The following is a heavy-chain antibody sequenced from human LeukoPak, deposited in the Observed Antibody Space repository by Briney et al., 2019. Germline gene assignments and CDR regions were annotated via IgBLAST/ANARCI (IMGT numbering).Heavy chain of an antibody. CDR2: INAGNGNT. Sequence: ASVKVSCKASGYTFTSYAMHWVRQAPGQRLEWMGWINAGNGNTKYSQKFQGRVTITRDTSASTAYMELSSLRSEDTAVYYCARDRRRYSSGWYPIDYWGQGTLVTVSS. D-gene: IGHD6-19*01. CDR1: GYTFTSYA. V-gene: IGHV1-3*01. J-gene: IGHJ4*02. CDR3: ARDRRRYSSGWYPIDY.